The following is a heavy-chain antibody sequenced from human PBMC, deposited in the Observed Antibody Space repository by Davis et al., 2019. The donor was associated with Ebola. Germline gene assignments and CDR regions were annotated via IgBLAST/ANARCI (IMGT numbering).Heavy chain of an antibody. CDR2: IYSGTNT. Sequence: GESLKISCAASGFTFSNYEMNWVRQAPGKGLEWVSYIYSGTNTYYADSVKGRFTISRDNARNSVYLQMNNLRGDDTAVYYCAKDSGWQMSPWGQGTLVTVSS. CDR3: AKDSGWQMSP. D-gene: IGHD6-19*01. CDR1: GFTFSNYE. V-gene: IGHV3-48*03. J-gene: IGHJ5*02.